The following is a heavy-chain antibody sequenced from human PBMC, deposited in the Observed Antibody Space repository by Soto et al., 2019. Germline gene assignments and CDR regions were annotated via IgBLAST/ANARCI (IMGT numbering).Heavy chain of an antibody. D-gene: IGHD3-10*01. CDR3: ARVPYGSGSYSGRYYYYGMDV. CDR2: INHSGST. CDR1: GGSFSGYY. Sequence: SETLSLTCAVYGGSFSGYYWSWIRQPPGKGLEWIGEINHSGSTNYNPSLKSRVTISVDTSKNQFSLKLSSVTAADTAVYYCARVPYGSGSYSGRYYYYGMDVWGQGTTVTVSS. V-gene: IGHV4-34*01. J-gene: IGHJ6*02.